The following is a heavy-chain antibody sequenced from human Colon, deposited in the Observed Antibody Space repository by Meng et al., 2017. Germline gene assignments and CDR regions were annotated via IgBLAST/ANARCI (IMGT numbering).Heavy chain of an antibody. D-gene: IGHD3-16*01. Sequence: QLLGVGLVIPSVTLSPPVAVYGGSFLGYYRRWIRQPPGKGLEWIGEINHSGSTNYNPSLKSRVTISVDTSKNQFSLKLSSVTAADTAVYYCARSLGYYDYVWGSYPPGYWGQGTLVTVSS. CDR3: ARSLGYYDYVWGSYPPGY. CDR1: GGSFLGYY. CDR2: INHSGST. V-gene: IGHV4-34*01. J-gene: IGHJ4*02.